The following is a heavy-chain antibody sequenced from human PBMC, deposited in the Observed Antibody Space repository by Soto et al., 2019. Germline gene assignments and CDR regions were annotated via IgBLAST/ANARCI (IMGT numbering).Heavy chain of an antibody. V-gene: IGHV3-33*01. CDR1: GFTFSNYG. CDR2: IWYDGSNK. D-gene: IGHD3-22*01. CDR3: ARTAFYYDSNGYFFDY. J-gene: IGHJ4*02. Sequence: QVQLAESGGGVVQPGRSLRLSCAASGFTFSNYGMHWVRQAPGKGLEWVAVIWYDGSNKYYADSVKGRFTISRDNSKNTLYLQMNSLRAEDTAVYYCARTAFYYDSNGYFFDYWGQGTLVTVSS.